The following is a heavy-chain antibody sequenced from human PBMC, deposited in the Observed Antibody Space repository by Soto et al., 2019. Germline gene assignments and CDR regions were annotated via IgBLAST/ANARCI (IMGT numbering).Heavy chain of an antibody. CDR1: VGSISSCGYY. V-gene: IGHV4-31*03. J-gene: IGHJ5*02. CDR3: ARGAKRWFGEGYWFDP. Sequence: SETLSLTCTVSVGSISSCGYYWSWVRQHPGKGLEWIGYIYYSGSTNYNPSLKSRVTISVDTSKNQFSLKLSSVTAADTAVYYCARGAKRWFGEGYWFDPWGQGTLVTVSS. CDR2: IYYSGST. D-gene: IGHD3-10*01.